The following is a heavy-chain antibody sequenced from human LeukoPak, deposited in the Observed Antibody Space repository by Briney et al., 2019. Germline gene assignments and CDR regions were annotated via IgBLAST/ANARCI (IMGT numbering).Heavy chain of an antibody. CDR1: GGSMSSHY. J-gene: IGHJ3*02. CDR2: IYYSGTT. CDR3: ARLLDNDSSGYPDTFDM. Sequence: SETLSLTCTVSGGSMSSHYWSWIRQPPGKGLEWIGFIYYSGTTKYSPSLQSRVTMLLDTPKNQFSLKLTSVTAADTALYYCARLLDNDSSGYPDTFDMGGQGTMVTVSS. D-gene: IGHD3-22*01. V-gene: IGHV4-59*11.